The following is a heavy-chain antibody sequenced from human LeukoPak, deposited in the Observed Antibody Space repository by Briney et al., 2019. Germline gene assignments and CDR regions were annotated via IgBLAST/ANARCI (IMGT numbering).Heavy chain of an antibody. CDR2: IWSDGINR. J-gene: IGHJ3*01. CDR1: GFTFSSYA. V-gene: IGHV3-33*06. CDR3: VKERGPFDGFDV. Sequence: PGGSLRLSCAASGFTFSSYAMSWVRQAPGKGLEWVAVIWSDGINRFYRDSVRGRFTFSRDNSKNTLSLQMNSLRVEDTAVYYCVKERGPFDGFDVWGQGTMVTVSP.